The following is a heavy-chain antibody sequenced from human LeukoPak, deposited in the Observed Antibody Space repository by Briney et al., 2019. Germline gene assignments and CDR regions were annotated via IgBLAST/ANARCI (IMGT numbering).Heavy chain of an antibody. CDR3: ATDVWGSYRHFDY. V-gene: IGHV3-23*01. Sequence: PGGSLRLSCAASGFTFSSYGMSWVRQGPGKGLEWVSAISGSGGSTYYADSVKGRFTISRDNSKNTLYLQMNSLRAEDTAVYYCATDVWGSYRHFDYWGQGTLVTVSS. J-gene: IGHJ4*02. CDR2: ISGSGGST. CDR1: GFTFSSYG. D-gene: IGHD3-16*02.